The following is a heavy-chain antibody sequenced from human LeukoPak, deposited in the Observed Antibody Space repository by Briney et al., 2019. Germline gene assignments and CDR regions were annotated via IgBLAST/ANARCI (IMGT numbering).Heavy chain of an antibody. J-gene: IGHJ4*02. Sequence: ASVKVSSKASVFTFTRDGITWVRHAPVQRLEWRGWISAYNGDTNYAQKLQGRVTMTRDTSTSTVYMELRSLSSDDTAVYYCARDPTNTSGRYAHFDYWGQGTLVTVSS. CDR3: ARDPTNTSGRYAHFDY. D-gene: IGHD6-19*01. CDR2: ISAYNGDT. CDR1: VFTFTRDG. V-gene: IGHV1-18*01.